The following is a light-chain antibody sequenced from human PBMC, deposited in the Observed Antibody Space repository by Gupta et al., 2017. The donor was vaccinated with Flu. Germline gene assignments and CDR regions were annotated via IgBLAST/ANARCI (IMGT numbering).Light chain of an antibody. CDR2: AAS. V-gene: IGKV1-39*01. J-gene: IGKJ1*01. CDR1: QSVNTY. Sequence: DIQMTQSPYSLSASVGDRVTIPCRASQSVNTYLNWYQQKLGKAPELLIYAASTLQSGVPSRFSGSGSGTDFTLTISSLQPEDIGIYYCQQSYRNPPTFGQGTKVEIK. CDR3: QQSYRNPPT.